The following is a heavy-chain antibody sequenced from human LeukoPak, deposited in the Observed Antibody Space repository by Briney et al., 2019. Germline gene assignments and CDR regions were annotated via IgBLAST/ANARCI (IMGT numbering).Heavy chain of an antibody. CDR2: ISYDESNK. CDR3: AKDVAYCSGGSCYRYYYYYGMDV. J-gene: IGHJ6*02. Sequence: GGSLRLSCAASGFTFSSYGMHGVRQAPGKGLEWVAVISYDESNKFYADSVKGRFTISRDNSKNTLYLQMNSLRAEDTAVYYCAKDVAYCSGGSCYRYYYYYGMDVWGQGTTVTVSS. CDR1: GFTFSSYG. V-gene: IGHV3-30*18. D-gene: IGHD2-15*01.